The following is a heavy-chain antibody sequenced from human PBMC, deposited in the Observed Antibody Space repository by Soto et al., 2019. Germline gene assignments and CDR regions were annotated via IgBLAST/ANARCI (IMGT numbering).Heavy chain of an antibody. V-gene: IGHV4-34*01. CDR1: GGSFSGYY. D-gene: IGHD1-26*01. CDR3: ARERVGPSNNWFDH. CDR2: INHNGST. J-gene: IGHJ5*02. Sequence: QVQLQQWGAGLLKPSETLSLTCAVYGGSFSGYYWSWIRQPPGKGLEWSGEINHNGSTNYNPSLKSSFTISVDTYETQFSLKLSSVSAADTAVYYCARERVGPSNNWFDHWGQGTLVAVSA.